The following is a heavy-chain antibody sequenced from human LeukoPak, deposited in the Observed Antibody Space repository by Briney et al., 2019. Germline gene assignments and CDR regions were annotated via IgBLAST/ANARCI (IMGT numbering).Heavy chain of an antibody. CDR2: INPNSGGT. Sequence: GASVKVSCKASGYTFTGYYMHWVRQAPGQGLGWMGWINPNSGGTNYAQKFQGRVTMTRDTSISTAYMELSRLRSDDTAVYYCATESDPHDYGDFIWGQGTLVTVSS. CDR3: ATESDPHDYGDFI. J-gene: IGHJ4*02. V-gene: IGHV1-2*02. D-gene: IGHD4-17*01. CDR1: GYTFTGYY.